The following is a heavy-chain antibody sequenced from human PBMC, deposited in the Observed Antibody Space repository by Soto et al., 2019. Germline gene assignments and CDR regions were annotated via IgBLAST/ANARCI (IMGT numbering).Heavy chain of an antibody. CDR1: GGSISSGDYY. Sequence: PSETLSLTCTVSGGSISSGDYYWSWIRQPPGKGLEWIGYIYYSGSTNYNPSLKSRVTISVDTSKNQFSLKLSSVTAADTAVYYCATTGGPHGFDPWGQGTLVTVSS. CDR2: IYYSGST. J-gene: IGHJ5*02. D-gene: IGHD7-27*01. CDR3: ATTGGPHGFDP. V-gene: IGHV4-61*08.